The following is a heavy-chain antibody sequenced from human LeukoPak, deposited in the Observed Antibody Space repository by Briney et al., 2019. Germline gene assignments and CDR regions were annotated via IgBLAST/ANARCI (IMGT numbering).Heavy chain of an antibody. Sequence: GGSLRLSCAASGFTVNRNYMIWVRQAPGKGLECVSVIYSGGTTWYADSVKGRFTISRDTNTLYLQMNSLRAEDTAVYYCAREAQGARHYYYYYMDVWGKGTTVTVSS. J-gene: IGHJ6*03. V-gene: IGHV3-66*01. CDR1: GFTVNRNY. CDR3: AREAQGARHYYYYYMDV. CDR2: IYSGGTT.